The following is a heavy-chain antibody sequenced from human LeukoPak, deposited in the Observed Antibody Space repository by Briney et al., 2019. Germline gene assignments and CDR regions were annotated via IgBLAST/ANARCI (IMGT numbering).Heavy chain of an antibody. J-gene: IGHJ4*02. CDR2: ISYDGSNK. CDR3: AKDWRTTVTTFLFDY. V-gene: IGHV3-30*18. Sequence: GRSLRLSCAASGFTFSSYGMHWVRQAPGKGLEWVAVISYDGSNKYYADSVKGRFTISRDNSKNTLYLRMNSLRAEDTAVYYCAKDWRTTVTTFLFDYWGQGTLVTVSS. CDR1: GFTFSSYG. D-gene: IGHD4-17*01.